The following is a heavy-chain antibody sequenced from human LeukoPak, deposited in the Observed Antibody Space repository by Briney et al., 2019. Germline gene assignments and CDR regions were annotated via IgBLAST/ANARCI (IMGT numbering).Heavy chain of an antibody. J-gene: IGHJ4*02. CDR3: AKVTGAPAY. D-gene: IGHD1-26*01. V-gene: IGHV3-23*01. Sequence: ESVKGRFTISRDKSNDTVYLQMNRRRAEDTAVYYCAKVTGAPAYWGQGTLVTVSS.